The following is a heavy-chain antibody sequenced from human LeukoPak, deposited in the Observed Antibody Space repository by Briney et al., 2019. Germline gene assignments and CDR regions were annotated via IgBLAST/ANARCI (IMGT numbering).Heavy chain of an antibody. CDR1: GFTFSSYA. CDR3: AKDPEVGATIGLYYFDY. D-gene: IGHD1-26*01. J-gene: IGHJ4*02. CDR2: ISGSGGST. Sequence: PGGSLRLSCAASGFTFSSYAMSWVRQAPGKGLEWVSAISGSGGSTYYADSVRGRFTISRDNSKNTLYLQMNSLRAEDTAVYYCAKDPEVGATIGLYYFDYWGQGTLVTVSS. V-gene: IGHV3-23*01.